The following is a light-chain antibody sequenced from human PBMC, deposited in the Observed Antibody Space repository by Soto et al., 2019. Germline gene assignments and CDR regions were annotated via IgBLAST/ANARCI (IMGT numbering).Light chain of an antibody. CDR3: QQYNNWPWT. CDR1: QTVSNK. V-gene: IGKV3-11*01. CDR2: DTS. J-gene: IGKJ1*01. Sequence: EIVLTQSPATLSSSPGERATLSCRASQTVSNKLAWYQHKPGQAPRLLIYDTSNRATGIPARFSGSGSGTDFTLTISSLEPEDFAVYYCQQYNNWPWTFGQGTKVDIK.